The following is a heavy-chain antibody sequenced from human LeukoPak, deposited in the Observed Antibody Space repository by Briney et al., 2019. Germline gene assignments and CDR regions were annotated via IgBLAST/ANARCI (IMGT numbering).Heavy chain of an antibody. J-gene: IGHJ5*02. Sequence: GGSLRLSCAASGFTFSSYGMDWVRQAPGKGLEWAAFIRYDGSNKYYADSVKGRFTISRDNSKNTLYLQMNSLRAEDTAVYYCAKDRGSTLTYYYDSSFPWGQGTLVTVSS. V-gene: IGHV3-30*02. CDR2: IRYDGSNK. D-gene: IGHD3-22*01. CDR1: GFTFSSYG. CDR3: AKDRGSTLTYYYDSSFP.